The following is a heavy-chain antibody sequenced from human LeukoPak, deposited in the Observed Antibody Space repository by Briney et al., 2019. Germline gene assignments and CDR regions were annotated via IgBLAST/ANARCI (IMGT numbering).Heavy chain of an antibody. V-gene: IGHV3-11*01. CDR2: ISGSGANR. CDR3: ATLHFYAMGV. CDR1: GLRFSDQY. J-gene: IGHJ6*02. Sequence: PGGSLRLSCAASGLRFSDQYMIWIRQTPGKGLEWVSFISGSGANRFYADSMKGRFTISKDNTKNSLYLQMNSLGAEDTAIYYCATLHFYAMGVWGQGTTVTVSS.